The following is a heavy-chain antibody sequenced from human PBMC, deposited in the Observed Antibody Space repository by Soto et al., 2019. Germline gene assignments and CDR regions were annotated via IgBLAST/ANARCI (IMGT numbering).Heavy chain of an antibody. CDR2: ISGSGGVT. Sequence: EVELLESGGGLVQPGGSLRLSCVASGFTFKNYDMRWIRQAPGKGLEWVSGISGSGGVTYYADSVKGRFTISRDNSKNTLYLEMNSLRGKDTAIYYCAKNREFRSYYESAGHYDNWGQGTLVTVSS. D-gene: IGHD3-10*01. CDR3: AKNREFRSYYESAGHYDN. CDR1: GFTFKNYD. V-gene: IGHV3-23*01. J-gene: IGHJ4*02.